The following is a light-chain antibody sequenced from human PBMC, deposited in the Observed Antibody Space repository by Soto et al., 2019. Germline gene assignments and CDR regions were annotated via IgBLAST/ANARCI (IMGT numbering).Light chain of an antibody. CDR3: QQYGSSPYT. V-gene: IGKV3-20*01. Sequence: EIVLTQSPGTLSLSPGERATLSCRASQSVNRRYLAWYQQKPGQAPRLLIYGASSRATGIPDRFSGTGSGTDFALIINRLEPEDSAVYYCQQYGSSPYTFGLGTKLEIK. CDR1: QSVNRRY. CDR2: GAS. J-gene: IGKJ2*01.